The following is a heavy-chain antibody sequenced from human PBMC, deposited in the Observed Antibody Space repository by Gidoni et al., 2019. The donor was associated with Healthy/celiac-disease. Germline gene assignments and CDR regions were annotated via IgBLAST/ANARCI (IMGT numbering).Heavy chain of an antibody. Sequence: QVQLVESGGGVVQPGRSLRLSCAASGFPFSSYAMHWVRQAPGKGLEWVAVISYDGSNKYYADSVKGRFTISRDNSKNTLYLQMNSLRAEDTAVYYCARDIGIAVAGCDYWGQGTLVTVSS. V-gene: IGHV3-30-3*01. CDR3: ARDIGIAVAGCDY. CDR1: GFPFSSYA. J-gene: IGHJ4*02. CDR2: ISYDGSNK. D-gene: IGHD6-19*01.